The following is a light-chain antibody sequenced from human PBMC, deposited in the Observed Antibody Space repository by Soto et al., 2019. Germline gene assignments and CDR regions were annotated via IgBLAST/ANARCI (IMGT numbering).Light chain of an antibody. CDR2: EVS. CDR3: ISYTSISTRV. V-gene: IGLV2-14*01. Sequence: QSALTQPASVSGSPGQSITISCTGTSSDVGSYNYVSWYQQHPGKAPKLMIYEVSNRPSGVSNRFSGSKSGNTASLTISGLQAEDVANYYCISYTSISTRVFGGGTQLTFL. CDR1: SSDVGSYNY. J-gene: IGLJ3*02.